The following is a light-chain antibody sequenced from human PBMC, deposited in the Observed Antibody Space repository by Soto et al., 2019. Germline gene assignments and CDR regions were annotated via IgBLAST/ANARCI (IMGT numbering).Light chain of an antibody. CDR1: SSDVGGYNY. J-gene: IGLJ1*01. V-gene: IGLV2-14*01. CDR3: SSYTSSSTPYV. Sequence: QYVLTQPASVSGSLEQSITISCTGTSSDVGGYNYVSWYQQHPGKAHKLMIYEVSNRPSGVSNRFSGSKSGNTASLTISGLQAEDEADYYCSSYTSSSTPYVFGTGTKVTVL. CDR2: EVS.